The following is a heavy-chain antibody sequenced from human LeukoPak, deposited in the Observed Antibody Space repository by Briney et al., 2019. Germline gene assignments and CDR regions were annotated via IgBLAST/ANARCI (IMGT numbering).Heavy chain of an antibody. CDR2: IDGDGSDT. CDR1: GFTFSDFW. CDR3: VRGRGHYFDY. D-gene: IGHD3-10*01. V-gene: IGHV3-74*01. Sequence: GGSLRLSCAASGFTFSDFWMHWVRRDPGKGLVWVSRIDGDGSDTNYVDSVTGRFTVSRDNAKSTLFLQMDSLRPDDTAEYFCVRGRGHYFDYWGQGTRVTVSS. J-gene: IGHJ4*02.